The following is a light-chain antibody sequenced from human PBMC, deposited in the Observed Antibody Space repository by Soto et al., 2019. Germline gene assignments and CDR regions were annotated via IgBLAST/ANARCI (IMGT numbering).Light chain of an antibody. J-gene: IGLJ1*01. CDR1: SSDVGGSNF. CDR3: VSYTSSTAYV. V-gene: IGLV2-14*03. CDR2: DVA. Sequence: QSVLTQPASVSDSPGQSITISCTGTSSDVGGSNFVSWYQQHPGKPPKLIIYDVANRPSGVSNRFSGSKSGSTASLIISRLQTEDEADYYCVSYTSSTAYVFGTGTQGAVL.